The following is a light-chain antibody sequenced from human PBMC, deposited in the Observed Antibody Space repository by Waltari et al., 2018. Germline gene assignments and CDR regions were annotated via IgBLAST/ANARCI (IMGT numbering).Light chain of an antibody. V-gene: IGLV1-44*01. CDR1: CSNIGGNT. J-gene: IGLJ3*02. CDR2: NGN. CDR3: ATWDDSLSGPV. Sequence: QSVLTQPPSVSGAPGQRVTISCSGSCSNIGGNTVNWYQQLPGRAPKLLIYNGNRRPSGVPDRFSESKSGTSDSLAITGLQSEDEADYYCATWDDSLSGPVFGGGTKLTVL.